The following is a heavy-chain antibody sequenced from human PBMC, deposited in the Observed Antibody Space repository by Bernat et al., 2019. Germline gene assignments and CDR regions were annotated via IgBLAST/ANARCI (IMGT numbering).Heavy chain of an antibody. CDR1: GFTFSGSA. CDR2: IRSKANSYAT. J-gene: IGHJ4*02. D-gene: IGHD3-16*01. CDR3: TGGSLYYFDY. Sequence: EVQLVESGGGLVQPGESLKLSCAASGFTFSGSAMHWVRQASGKGLEWVGRIRSKANSYATAYAASVKGRFTISRDDSKNTAYLQMNSLKTEDTAVYYCTGGSLYYFDYWGQGTLVTVSS. V-gene: IGHV3-73*01.